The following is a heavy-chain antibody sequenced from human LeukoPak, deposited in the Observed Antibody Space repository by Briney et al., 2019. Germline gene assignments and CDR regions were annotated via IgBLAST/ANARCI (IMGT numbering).Heavy chain of an antibody. CDR2: IYYSGRT. CDR1: GDSVSRSDSY. CDR3: ARRRYYDGSGYLE. V-gene: IGHV4-39*01. Sequence: SETLSLTCSVSGDSVSRSDSYWDWIRQPPGKGLEWIGTIYYSGRTYYSPSLKSRVTMSVGPSNNQFSLNLRSVTAADTAVYYCARRRYYDGSGYLEWGQGTLLSVSS. D-gene: IGHD3-22*01. J-gene: IGHJ1*01.